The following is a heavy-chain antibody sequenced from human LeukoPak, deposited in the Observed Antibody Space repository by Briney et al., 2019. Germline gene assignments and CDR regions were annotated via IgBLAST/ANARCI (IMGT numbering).Heavy chain of an antibody. D-gene: IGHD6-19*01. CDR1: GFTFCSYA. CDR2: ITGGGGST. Sequence: GGSLRLSCAASGFTFCSYAMRWVRQAPEKGLEWVSAITGGGGSTYYADSVKGRVTISRDNSKNTLYLQMNSLRADDTAVYYCAKGSSSGWPYYFDYWGQGTLVTVSS. J-gene: IGHJ4*02. CDR3: AKGSSSGWPYYFDY. V-gene: IGHV3-23*01.